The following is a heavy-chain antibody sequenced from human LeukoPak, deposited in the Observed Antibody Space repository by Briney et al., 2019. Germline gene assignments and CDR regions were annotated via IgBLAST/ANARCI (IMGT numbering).Heavy chain of an antibody. CDR2: ISHDGSNK. D-gene: IGHD1-26*01. V-gene: IGHV3-30*18. J-gene: IGHJ6*02. CDR3: AKDIGGATIYYYYGMDV. Sequence: GGSLRLSCAASGFTFGSYGMHWVRQAPGKGLEWVAVISHDGSNKYYADSVKGRFTISRDNSKDTLYLQMNSLRAEDTAVYYCAKDIGGATIYYYYGMDVWGQGTTVTVSS. CDR1: GFTFGSYG.